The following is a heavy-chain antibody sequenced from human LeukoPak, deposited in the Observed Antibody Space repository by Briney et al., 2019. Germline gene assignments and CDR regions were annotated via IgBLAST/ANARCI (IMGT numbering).Heavy chain of an antibody. D-gene: IGHD4-23*01. J-gene: IGHJ4*02. Sequence: QPGGSLRLSCVASGFTFSSYWMHWVRQAPGKGLGGVSRVNNDGSGTTYAPSVEGRFTISSDNAKNTLYLQMISLRAEDTAVYYCSRGLVGNSHFDSWGQGTLVTVSS. CDR1: GFTFSSYW. CDR3: SRGLVGNSHFDS. V-gene: IGHV3-74*01. CDR2: VNNDGSGT.